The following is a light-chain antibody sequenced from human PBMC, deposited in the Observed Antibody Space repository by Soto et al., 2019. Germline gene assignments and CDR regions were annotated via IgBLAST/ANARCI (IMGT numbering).Light chain of an antibody. CDR1: SSDVGGSNF. J-gene: IGLJ1*01. V-gene: IGLV2-14*03. CDR3: QSYDSTLSARYV. Sequence: QSALTQPASVSDSPGQSITISCTGTSSDVGGSNFVSWYQQHPGKPPKLIIYDVANRPSGVSNRFSGSTSGTSASLAITGLQAEDEGDYYCQSYDSTLSARYVFGTGTKLTVL. CDR2: DVA.